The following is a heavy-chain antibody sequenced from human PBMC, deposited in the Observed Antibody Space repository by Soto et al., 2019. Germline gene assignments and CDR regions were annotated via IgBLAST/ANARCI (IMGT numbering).Heavy chain of an antibody. J-gene: IGHJ4*02. D-gene: IGHD3-22*01. CDR1: GGSISSSSYY. V-gene: IGHV4-39*01. CDR3: ARLALRVVVIDY. CDR2: ISYSGTT. Sequence: QLQLQESGPGLVKPSETLSLTCPVSGGSISSSSYYWGWIRQPPGKGLEWIGSISYSGTTYYNPSPKSRVTMSVDPSRNRFSRKLSSVTAPDTALYYCARLALRVVVIDYWCQGTLVTVSS.